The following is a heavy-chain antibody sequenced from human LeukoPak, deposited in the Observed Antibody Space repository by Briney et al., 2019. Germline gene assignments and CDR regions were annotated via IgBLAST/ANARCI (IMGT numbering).Heavy chain of an antibody. D-gene: IGHD3-16*01. Sequence: SETLSLTCAVSGGSISGGGYSWSWIRQPPGKGLEWIGYIYHSGSTYYNSSLKSRVTISVDRSKNQFSLKLSSVTAADTAVYYCARSLGRNYFDYWGQGTLVTVSS. CDR1: GGSISGGGYS. J-gene: IGHJ4*02. CDR2: IYHSGST. CDR3: ARSLGRNYFDY. V-gene: IGHV4-30-2*01.